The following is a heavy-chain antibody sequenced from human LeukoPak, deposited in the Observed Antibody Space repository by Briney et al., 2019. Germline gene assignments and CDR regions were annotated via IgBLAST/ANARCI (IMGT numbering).Heavy chain of an antibody. CDR1: GFTFSSYS. V-gene: IGHV3-21*01. J-gene: IGHJ5*02. CDR2: ISGNSSYI. CDR3: ARDRVAAPGWFDT. D-gene: IGHD3-10*01. Sequence: GGSLRLSCAASGFTFSSYSMNWVRQAPGKGLEWVSSISGNSSYINYADSVKGRFTISRDNAQNSLFLQLNSLRAEDTAVYYCARDRVAAPGWFDTWGQGTLVTVSS.